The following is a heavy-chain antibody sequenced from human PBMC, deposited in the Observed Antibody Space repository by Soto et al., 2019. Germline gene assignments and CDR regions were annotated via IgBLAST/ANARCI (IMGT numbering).Heavy chain of an antibody. V-gene: IGHV1-69*02. CDR3: ASPPVADVAFDI. D-gene: IGHD6-19*01. J-gene: IGHJ3*02. CDR2: IIPILGIA. CDR1: GGTFSSYT. Sequence: QVQLVQSGAEVKKPGSSVKVSCKASGGTFSSYTISWVRQAPGQGLEWMGRIIPILGIAKYAQKFQGTVTITADKSTSTAYMELSSLRSEDTAVYYCASPPVADVAFDIWGPATGVTVSS.